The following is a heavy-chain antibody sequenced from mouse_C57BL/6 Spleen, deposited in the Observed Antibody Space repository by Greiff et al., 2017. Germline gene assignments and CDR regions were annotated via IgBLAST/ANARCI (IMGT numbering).Heavy chain of an antibody. CDR3: AVGTYYSNYGYFDV. Sequence: QVQLQQPGAELVRPGSSVKLSCKASGYTFTSYWMHWVKQSPIQGLEWIGNIDPSDSDTHYNQKFKDKATLTVDKSSSTAYMQLSSLTSEDSAVYYCAVGTYYSNYGYFDVWGTGTTVTVSS. D-gene: IGHD2-5*01. J-gene: IGHJ1*03. CDR1: GYTFTSYW. CDR2: IDPSDSDT. V-gene: IGHV1-52*01.